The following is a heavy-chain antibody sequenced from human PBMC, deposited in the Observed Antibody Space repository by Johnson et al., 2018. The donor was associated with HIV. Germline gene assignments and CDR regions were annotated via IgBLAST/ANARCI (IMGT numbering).Heavy chain of an antibody. CDR1: AFSFSGYA. CDR2: ISYDGSDK. V-gene: IGHV3-30*04. CDR3: GLLGLCWAM. D-gene: IGHD3-10*02. J-gene: IGHJ1*01. Sequence: QMMLVESGGGVVQPGRSLRLSCTSAFSFSGYAMHWVRQAPGKGLEWVAVISYDGSDKYYADSVKGRFTISRDNSKNTLYLQMNSLRAEDTGHNVRGLLGLCWAMWG.